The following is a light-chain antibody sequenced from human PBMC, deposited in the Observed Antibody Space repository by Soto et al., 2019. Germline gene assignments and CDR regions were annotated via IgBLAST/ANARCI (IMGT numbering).Light chain of an antibody. CDR1: QSVSSY. J-gene: IGKJ1*01. Sequence: EIVLMQSPCTLSLSQGERATLSCRDIQSVSSYLAWYQQKPGQAPRLLIYDASNRATGIPARFSGSGSGTDFTLTISSLEPDDFAVYYCQQRSNWPPLWTFGQGTKVDIK. V-gene: IGKV3-11*01. CDR3: QQRSNWPPLWT. CDR2: DAS.